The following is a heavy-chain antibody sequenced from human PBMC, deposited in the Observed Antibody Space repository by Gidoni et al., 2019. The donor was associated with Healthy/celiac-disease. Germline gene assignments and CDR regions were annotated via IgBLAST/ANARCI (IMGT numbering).Heavy chain of an antibody. Sequence: EVQLVQSGAEVKKPGESLKISCKGSGYSFLSYWIGWVRQMPGKGLEWMGIIQPSDSDTRYSPSFQGQVTVSADKSISAAYLQWSSLKASDTAMYYCARVATAEVREGSAFKRRTTTVTTYTFDIWGQGTMVTVSS. V-gene: IGHV5-51*01. CDR1: GYSFLSYW. CDR2: IQPSDSDT. D-gene: IGHD4-17*01. CDR3: ARVATAEVREGSAFKRRTTTVTTYTFDI. J-gene: IGHJ3*02.